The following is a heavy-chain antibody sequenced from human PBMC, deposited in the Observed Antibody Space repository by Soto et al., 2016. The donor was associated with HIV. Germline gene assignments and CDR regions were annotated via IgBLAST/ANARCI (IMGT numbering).Heavy chain of an antibody. D-gene: IGHD6-19*01. CDR1: GFTFSNYA. V-gene: IGHV3-23*01. J-gene: IGHJ3*02. Sequence: EVQLLESGGDLVQPGGSLRLSCEASGFTFSNYAMSWVRQAPGKGLEWVSSISGSGGNTYYADSMKGRFTISRDNSKNTLYLQMNSLRAEDTAVYYCAKESVAVAGTYEAFDIWGQGTVFTVSS. CDR3: AKESVAVAGTYEAFDI. CDR2: ISGSGGNT.